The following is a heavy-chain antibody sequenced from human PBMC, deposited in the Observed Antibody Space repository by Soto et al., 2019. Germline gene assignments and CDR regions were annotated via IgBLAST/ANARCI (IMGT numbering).Heavy chain of an antibody. CDR2: IVPLSNQP. V-gene: IGHV1-69*13. CDR1: GGLLINPA. Sequence: SVKVSCKDSGGLLINPAIGCVRQAPGPGLEWMGEIVPLSNQPIYTQKFKGRPTITADDTTSTAYTEQRSLTSDDTAVYFCARDLDASGSYYTNYWGQGTLVTVSS. D-gene: IGHD3-10*01. J-gene: IGHJ4*02. CDR3: ARDLDASGSYYTNY.